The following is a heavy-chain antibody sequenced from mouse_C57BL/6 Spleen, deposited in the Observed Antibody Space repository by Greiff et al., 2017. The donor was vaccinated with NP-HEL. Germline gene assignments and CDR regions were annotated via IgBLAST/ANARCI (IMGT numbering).Heavy chain of an antibody. CDR3: ARDWGYYFDY. J-gene: IGHJ2*01. CDR1: GFTFSSYA. V-gene: IGHV5-4*01. CDR2: ISDGGSYT. Sequence: DVHLVESGGGLVKPGGSLKLSCAASGFTFSSYAMSWVRQTPEKRLEWVATISDGGSYTYYPDNVKGRFTISRDNAKNNLYLQMSHLKSEDTAMYYCARDWGYYFDYWGQGTTLTVSS.